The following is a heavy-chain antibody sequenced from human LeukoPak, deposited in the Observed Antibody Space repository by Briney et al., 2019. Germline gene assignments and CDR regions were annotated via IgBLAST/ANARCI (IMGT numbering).Heavy chain of an antibody. CDR1: GFTFDDYG. Sequence: QSGGSLRLSCAASGFTFDDYGMSWVRQAPGKGLEWVSGISWNSGSIGYADSVKGRFTISRDNAKNSLYLQMSSLRAEDMALYYCAKDISPLVATIRPHTGYFDYWGQGTLVTVSS. CDR2: ISWNSGSI. V-gene: IGHV3-9*03. D-gene: IGHD5-12*01. CDR3: AKDISPLVATIRPHTGYFDY. J-gene: IGHJ4*02.